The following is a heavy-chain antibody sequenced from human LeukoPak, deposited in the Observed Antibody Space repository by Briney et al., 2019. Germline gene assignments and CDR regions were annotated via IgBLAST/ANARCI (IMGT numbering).Heavy chain of an antibody. CDR2: IWYDGSNK. CDR1: GFTFSSYG. CDR3: ARVRSNYRYYYGMDV. D-gene: IGHD4-11*01. Sequence: AGGSLRLSCAASGFTFSSYGMHWVRQAPGKGLEWVAVIWYDGSNKYYADSVKGRFTISRDNSKNTLYLEMNSLRAEDTAVYYCARVRSNYRYYYGMDVWGQGTTVTVSS. V-gene: IGHV3-33*01. J-gene: IGHJ6*02.